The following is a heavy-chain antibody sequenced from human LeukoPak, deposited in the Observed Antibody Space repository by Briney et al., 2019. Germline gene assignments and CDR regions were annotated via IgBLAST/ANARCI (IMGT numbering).Heavy chain of an antibody. CDR3: ARRNSGWYYYY. Sequence: SETLSLTCGVSGGSMTSYCWSWIRQAPGRGLEWIGYISASGSTNYNPSLGSRLTISMDASKNQFLLSLTSVTAADTAVYYCARRNSGWYYYYWGQGTLVTVSS. J-gene: IGHJ4*02. CDR2: ISASGST. V-gene: IGHV4-4*08. CDR1: GGSMTSYC. D-gene: IGHD6-19*01.